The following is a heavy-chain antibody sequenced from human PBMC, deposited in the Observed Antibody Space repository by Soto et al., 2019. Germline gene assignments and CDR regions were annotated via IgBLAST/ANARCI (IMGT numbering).Heavy chain of an antibody. CDR1: GYSFTSYW. J-gene: IGHJ5*02. V-gene: IGHV5-51*01. CDR2: IYPGDSDT. D-gene: IGHD6-19*01. CDR3: ASLRIAVAGTFGFDP. Sequence: PGESLKISCKGSGYSFTSYWIGWVRQMPGKGLEWMGIIYPGDSDTRYSPSFQGRVTISADKSISTAYLQWSSLKASDTAMYYCASLRIAVAGTFGFDPWGQGTLVTVSS.